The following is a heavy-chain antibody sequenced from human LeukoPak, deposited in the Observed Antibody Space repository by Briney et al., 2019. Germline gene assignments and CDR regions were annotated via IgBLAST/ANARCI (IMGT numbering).Heavy chain of an antibody. CDR2: ISSSGSTI. CDR3: ARRVHIIDAFDI. V-gene: IGHV3-11*01. D-gene: IGHD1-1*01. CDR1: GFTFSDYY. Sequence: GGPLRLSCAASGFTFSDYYMSWIRQAPGKGLEWVSYISSSGSTIYYTGSVNGRFTISRDNAKNSLYLQMNSLRAEDTAVYYCARRVHIIDAFDIWGQGTMVTVSS. J-gene: IGHJ3*02.